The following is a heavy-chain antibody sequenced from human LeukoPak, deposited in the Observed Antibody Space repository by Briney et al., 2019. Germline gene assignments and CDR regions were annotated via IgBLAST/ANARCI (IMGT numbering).Heavy chain of an antibody. Sequence: GGSLRLSCAASGFTVSSNYMSWVRQAPGKGLGWVSVIYSGGSTYYADSVKGRFTISRDNSKNTLYLQMNSLRAEDTAVYYCARLPGIAAAGRGGYYFDHWGQGTLVTVSS. J-gene: IGHJ4*02. CDR2: IYSGGST. CDR3: ARLPGIAAAGRGGYYFDH. D-gene: IGHD6-13*01. CDR1: GFTVSSNY. V-gene: IGHV3-66*04.